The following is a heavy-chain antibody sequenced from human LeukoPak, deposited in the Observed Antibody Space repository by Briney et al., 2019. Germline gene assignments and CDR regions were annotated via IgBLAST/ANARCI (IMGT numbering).Heavy chain of an antibody. CDR1: GFTFSSYW. CDR2: IKQDGSVK. J-gene: IGHJ4*02. D-gene: IGHD4-17*01. Sequence: PGGSLRLSCAASGFTFSSYWMTWVRQAPGKGLEWVANIKQDGSVKHYVDSVKGRFTISRDNAKKSLSLQMTSLRAEDTAVYYCTRGGNVAVTYWGQGTLVAVSS. V-gene: IGHV3-7*01. CDR3: TRGGNVAVTY.